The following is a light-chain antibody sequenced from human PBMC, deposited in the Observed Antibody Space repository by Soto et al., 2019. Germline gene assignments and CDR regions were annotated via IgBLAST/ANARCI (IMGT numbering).Light chain of an antibody. V-gene: IGLV2-23*01. CDR2: EGS. Sequence: QSALTQPASVSGSPGQSITISCTGTSSDVGNYNLVSWYQHHPGKAPKLMIYEGSKRPSGVSDRFSGSKSGNTASLTISGLKAEDEADYYCCSYAGSRTYVFGTGTKLTVL. CDR1: SSDVGNYNL. J-gene: IGLJ1*01. CDR3: CSYAGSRTYV.